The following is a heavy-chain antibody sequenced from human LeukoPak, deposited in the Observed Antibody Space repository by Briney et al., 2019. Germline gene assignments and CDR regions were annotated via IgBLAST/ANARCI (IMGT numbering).Heavy chain of an antibody. CDR3: AKDLTTYGSGSPLDY. CDR2: ISGSGGST. Sequence: ASVKVSCKASGGTFSSYAMSWVRQAPGKGLEWVSAISGSGGSTYYADSVKGRFTISRDNSKNTLYLQMNSLRAEDTAVYYCAKDLTTYGSGSPLDYWGQGTLVTVSS. J-gene: IGHJ4*02. D-gene: IGHD3-10*01. CDR1: GGTFSSYA. V-gene: IGHV3-23*01.